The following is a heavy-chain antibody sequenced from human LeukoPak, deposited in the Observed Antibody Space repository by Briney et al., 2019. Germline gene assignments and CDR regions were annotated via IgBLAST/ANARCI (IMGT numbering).Heavy chain of an antibody. D-gene: IGHD6-19*01. CDR3: AREKGVARSSGWHAFDI. V-gene: IGHV3-21*04. J-gene: IGHJ3*02. CDR1: GFTFSSYS. CDR2: ISSSSSYI. Sequence: PGGSLRLSCAASGFTFSSYSMNWVRQAPGKGLEWVSSISSSSSYIYYADSVKGRFTISRDNAKNSLYLQMNSLRAEDTAVYFCAREKGVARSSGWHAFDIWGQGALVTVS.